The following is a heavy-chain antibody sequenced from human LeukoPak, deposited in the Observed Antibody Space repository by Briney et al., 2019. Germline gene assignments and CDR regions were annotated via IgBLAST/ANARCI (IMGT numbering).Heavy chain of an antibody. J-gene: IGHJ5*02. V-gene: IGHV1-69*04. D-gene: IGHD3-16*02. CDR1: GYTFTGYY. CDR2: IIPILGIA. Sequence: GASVKVSCKASGYTFTGYYMHWVRQAPGQGLEWMGRIIPILGIANYAQKFQGRVTITADKSTSTAYMELSSLRSEDTAVYYCARDLGGYYDYVWGSYRSSWFDPWGQGTLVTVSS. CDR3: ARDLGGYYDYVWGSYRSSWFDP.